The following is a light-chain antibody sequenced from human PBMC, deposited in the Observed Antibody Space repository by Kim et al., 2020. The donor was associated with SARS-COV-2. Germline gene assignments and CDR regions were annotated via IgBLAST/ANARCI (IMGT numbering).Light chain of an antibody. J-gene: IGKJ2*01. Sequence: DIQMTQSPSSLSASVGDRVTITCRASQSISTYLNWYQQKPGKAPKILIYGASSLQSGVPSRFSGGGSGTDFTLTISNLQPEDFATYYCQQSYSSPPFTFGQGTKLKI. CDR1: QSISTY. CDR2: GAS. CDR3: QQSYSSPPFT. V-gene: IGKV1-39*01.